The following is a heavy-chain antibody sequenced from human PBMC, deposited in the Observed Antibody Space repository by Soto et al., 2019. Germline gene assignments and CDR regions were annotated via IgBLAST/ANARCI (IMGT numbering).Heavy chain of an antibody. CDR3: ARGGLRFLDCAMDV. V-gene: IGHV1-69*12. J-gene: IGHJ6*02. CDR1: GGTFSSYA. D-gene: IGHD3-3*01. Sequence: QVQLVQSGAEVKKPGSSVKVSCKASGGTFSSYAIGWVRQAPGQGLEWMGGIIPIFGSTNYAQTFQGRVTITADESTSTAYMELSSLRSEDTAVYYCARGGLRFLDCAMDVWGQGTTVTVSS. CDR2: IIPIFGST.